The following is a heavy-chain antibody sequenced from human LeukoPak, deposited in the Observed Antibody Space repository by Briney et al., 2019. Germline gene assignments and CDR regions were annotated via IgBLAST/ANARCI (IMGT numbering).Heavy chain of an antibody. CDR1: GITLSNYG. D-gene: IGHD3-22*01. CDR3: AKRGVVIRVILVGFHKEAYYFDS. CDR2: ISDSGGRT. Sequence: GGSLRLSCAVSGITLSNYGMSWVRQAPGKGLEWVAGISDSGGRTTYADSVKGWFTISRDNPKNTLYLQMNSLRAEDTAVYFCAKRGVVIRVILVGFHKEAYYFDSWGQGALVTVSS. J-gene: IGHJ4*02. V-gene: IGHV3-23*01.